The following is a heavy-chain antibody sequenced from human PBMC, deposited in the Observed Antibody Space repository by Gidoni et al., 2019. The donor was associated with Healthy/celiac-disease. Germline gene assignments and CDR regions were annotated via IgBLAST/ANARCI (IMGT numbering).Heavy chain of an antibody. V-gene: IGHV3-53*05. J-gene: IGHJ4*02. CDR3: ARDVTIFGVVIRGGAEATDY. CDR2: IYSGGST. Sequence: VSVIYSGGSTYYADSVKGRFTISRDNSKNTLYLQMNSLRAEDTAVYYCARDVTIFGVVIRGGAEATDYWGQGTLVTVSS. D-gene: IGHD3-3*01.